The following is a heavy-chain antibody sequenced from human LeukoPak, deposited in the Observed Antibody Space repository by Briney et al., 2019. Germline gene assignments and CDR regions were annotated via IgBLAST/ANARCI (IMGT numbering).Heavy chain of an antibody. CDR2: INPNSGGT. CDR3: AVSTDLDY. Sequence: ASVKVSCKATGYTFTAYYMDWVGPAPGQGLEWMGWINPNSGGTNYAQKFQGRVTMTRDTSISTAYMELSRLRSADTAVYYCAVSTDLDYWGQGTLVTVSS. D-gene: IGHD4-11*01. V-gene: IGHV1-2*02. J-gene: IGHJ4*02. CDR1: GYTFTAYY.